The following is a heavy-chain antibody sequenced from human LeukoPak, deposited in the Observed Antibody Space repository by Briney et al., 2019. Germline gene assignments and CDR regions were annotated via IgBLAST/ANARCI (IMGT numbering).Heavy chain of an antibody. D-gene: IGHD3-10*01. V-gene: IGHV3-48*04. CDR2: ISGSGTII. Sequence: GGSLRLSCAASGFTFSNYSMNWVRQAPGKGLEWVSYISGSGTIIYYADSVRGRFTFSRDNAKNSLYLQMNSLRVDDTAVYYCARLGDPYYYYYMDVWGKGTTVTVSS. CDR1: GFTFSNYS. J-gene: IGHJ6*03. CDR3: ARLGDPYYYYYMDV.